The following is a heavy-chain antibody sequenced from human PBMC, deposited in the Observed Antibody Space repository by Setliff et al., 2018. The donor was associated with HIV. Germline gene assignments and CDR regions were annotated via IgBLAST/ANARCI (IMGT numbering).Heavy chain of an antibody. Sequence: SVKVSCKASGGTFSSYAINWVRQAPGQGLEWMGGIIPIFGTANYAQKFQGRLTIPADESLTTAYMELSSLTSEDTAVYYCARPTTEGDYYDSSGYLSGAFDIWGQGTMVPSPQ. V-gene: IGHV1-69*13. CDR3: ARPTTEGDYYDSSGYLSGAFDI. CDR1: GGTFSSYA. J-gene: IGHJ3*02. CDR2: IIPIFGTA. D-gene: IGHD3-22*01.